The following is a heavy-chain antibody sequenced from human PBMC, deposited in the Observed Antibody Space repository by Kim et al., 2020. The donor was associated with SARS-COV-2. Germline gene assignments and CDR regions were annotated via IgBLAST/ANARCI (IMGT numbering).Heavy chain of an antibody. J-gene: IGHJ4*02. V-gene: IGHV3-33*05. CDR1: GFTFSSYG. D-gene: IGHD2-2*01. CDR2: ISYDGSNK. CDR3: ARDSEPRGYCSSTSCYKYYFDY. Sequence: GGSLRLSCAASGFTFSSYGMHWVRQAPGKGLEWVAVISYDGSNKYYADSVKGRFTISRDNSKNTLYLQMNSLRAEDTAVYYCARDSEPRGYCSSTSCYKYYFDYWGQGTLVTVSS.